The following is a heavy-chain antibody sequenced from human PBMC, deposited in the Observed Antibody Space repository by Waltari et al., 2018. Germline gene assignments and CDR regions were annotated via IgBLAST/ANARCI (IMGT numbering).Heavy chain of an antibody. J-gene: IGHJ3*02. CDR3: ARTGKGGPYIWGSYRSESFDI. D-gene: IGHD3-16*02. Sequence: QVQLQESGPGLVKPSGTLSLTCAVSGGSIRSSNWCSWVRRPPGKGLEWIGEIYHSGSTNYNPSLKSRVTISVDKSKNQFSLKLSSVTAADTAVYYCARTGKGGPYIWGSYRSESFDIWGQGTMVTVSS. V-gene: IGHV4-4*02. CDR1: GGSIRSSNW. CDR2: IYHSGST.